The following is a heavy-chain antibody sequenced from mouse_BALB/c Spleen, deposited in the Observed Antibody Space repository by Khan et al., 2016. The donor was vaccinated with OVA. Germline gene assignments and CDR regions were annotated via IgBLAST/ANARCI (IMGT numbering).Heavy chain of an antibody. Sequence: VQLQQSGTVLARPGASVKMSCKASGYIFTGYCMHWVKQRPGQGLEWIGAIYPGDGDTNYNPNFKGKATLTADTSTNTAYLELSSLTYEDSAVYYCTRYSYGIAYWGQGTLVTVSA. D-gene: IGHD3-3*01. J-gene: IGHJ3*01. CDR1: GYIFTGYC. V-gene: IGHV1-5*01. CDR2: IYPGDGDT. CDR3: TRYSYGIAY.